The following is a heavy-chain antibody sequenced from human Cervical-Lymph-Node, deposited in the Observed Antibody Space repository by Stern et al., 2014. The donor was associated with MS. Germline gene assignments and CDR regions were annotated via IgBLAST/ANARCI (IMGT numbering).Heavy chain of an antibody. D-gene: IGHD1-7*01. CDR1: GGSISSGSYY. J-gene: IGHJ4*02. CDR3: ARGELRPYYFDY. V-gene: IGHV4-61*02. CDR2: IYTSGST. Sequence: QVQLQESGPGLVKPSQTLSLTCTVSGGSISSGSYYWSWIRQPAGKGLEWIGRIYTSGSTNYNPSLKSRVTISVATSKNQFSLKRSSVTAADTAVYYCARGELRPYYFDYWGQGTLVTVSS.